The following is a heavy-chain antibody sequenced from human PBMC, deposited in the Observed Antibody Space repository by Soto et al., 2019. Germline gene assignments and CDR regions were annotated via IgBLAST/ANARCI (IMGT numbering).Heavy chain of an antibody. V-gene: IGHV3-53*05. CDR1: GFTVSSNY. J-gene: IGHJ4*02. D-gene: IGHD5-18*01. Sequence: GSLRLSCAASGFTVSSNYMSWVRQAPGKGLEWVSVIYSGGSTYYADSVKGRFTVSRDNSKNTLYLQMSSLRAEDTAVYYCAKDVDTAMGLFDYWGQGTLVTVSS. CDR2: IYSGGST. CDR3: AKDVDTAMGLFDY.